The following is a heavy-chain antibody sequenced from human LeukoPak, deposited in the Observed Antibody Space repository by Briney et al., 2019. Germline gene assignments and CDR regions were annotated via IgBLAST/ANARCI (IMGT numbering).Heavy chain of an antibody. CDR2: IPSDGNT. D-gene: IGHD6-19*01. CDR1: GFTVSSSS. Sequence: GGSLRLSCAASGFTVSSSSMNWVRLGPGKGLEGVSVIPSDGNTYYADSVKGRFTISRDNSRNTLSLQMHGLRADDTAVYYCARGQEQFSSPWQWGPRRKNFYYYGTDVWGQGTTVTVSS. V-gene: IGHV3-66*01. J-gene: IGHJ6*02. CDR3: ARGQEQFSSPWQWGPRRKNFYYYGTDV.